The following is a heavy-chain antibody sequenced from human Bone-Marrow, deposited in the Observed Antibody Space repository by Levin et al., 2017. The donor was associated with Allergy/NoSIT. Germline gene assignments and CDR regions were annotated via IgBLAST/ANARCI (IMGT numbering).Heavy chain of an antibody. CDR1: GFTFSDYY. J-gene: IGHJ4*02. CDR2: ISSSGSTI. Sequence: TGESLKISCAASGFTFSDYYMSWIRQAPGKGLEWVSYISSSGSTIYYADSVKGRFTISRDNAKNSLFLQMNSLRAEDTAVYYCARVPLTTYYDFWSGYEYYFDYWGQGTLVTVSS. CDR3: ARVPLTTYYDFWSGYEYYFDY. D-gene: IGHD3-3*01. V-gene: IGHV3-11*01.